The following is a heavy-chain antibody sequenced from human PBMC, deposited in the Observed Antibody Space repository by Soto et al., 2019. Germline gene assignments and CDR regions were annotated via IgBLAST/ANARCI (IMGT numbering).Heavy chain of an antibody. CDR1: GGTSSSYA. J-gene: IGHJ4*02. CDR3: ARVSEQRNGSGSYLIFDY. Sequence: QVQLVQSGAEVKKPGSSVKVSCKASGGTSSSYAISWVRQAPGQGLEWMGGIIPIFGTANYAQKFQGRVTITADESTSTAYMELSSLRSEDTAVYYCARVSEQRNGSGSYLIFDYWGQGTLVTVSS. CDR2: IIPIFGTA. V-gene: IGHV1-69*01. D-gene: IGHD3-10*01.